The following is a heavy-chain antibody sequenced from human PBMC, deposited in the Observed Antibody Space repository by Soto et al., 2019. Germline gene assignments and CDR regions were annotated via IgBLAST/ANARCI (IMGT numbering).Heavy chain of an antibody. D-gene: IGHD3-22*01. V-gene: IGHV3-23*01. CDR3: AKAGGRGITMRGWFDP. CDR2: ISGSGGSS. J-gene: IGHJ5*02. CDR1: GFTFSSYA. Sequence: EVQLFESGGGLVQPGGSLRLSCAASGFTFSSYAMSWVRQAPGKGLELVSAISGSGGSSYYADSVKGRFTISRDNSKNTLYLQWNSLRAEDTAVYYCAKAGGRGITMRGWFDPWGQGTLVTVSS.